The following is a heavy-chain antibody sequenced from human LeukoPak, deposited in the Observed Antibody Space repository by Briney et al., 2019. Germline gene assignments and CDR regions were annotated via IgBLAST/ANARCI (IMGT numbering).Heavy chain of an antibody. Sequence: GGSLRLSCAASGFTVSRNYMSWVRQAPGKGLEWVSVIYSGGSTYYADSVKGRFTISRDNSKNTLYLQMNSLRAEDTAVYYCARDHHRRLYDSQARNTFDIWGQGTMVTVSS. CDR3: ARDHHRRLYDSQARNTFDI. J-gene: IGHJ3*02. CDR1: GFTVSRNY. D-gene: IGHD3-22*01. CDR2: IYSGGST. V-gene: IGHV3-66*01.